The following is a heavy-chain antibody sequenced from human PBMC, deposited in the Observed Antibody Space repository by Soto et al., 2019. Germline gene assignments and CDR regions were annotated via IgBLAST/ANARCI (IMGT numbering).Heavy chain of an antibody. Sequence: QVHLVPSGAEVKKPGASVKVSCKGSGYAFTTYGITWVRQAPGQGLEWMGWISAHNGNTNYAQKLQCRVTVTRDTSTSTAYMELRSLRSDDTAVYYCARGRYGAYWGQGALVTVSS. V-gene: IGHV1-18*01. CDR2: ISAHNGNT. CDR3: ARGRYGAY. D-gene: IGHD3-10*01. J-gene: IGHJ4*02. CDR1: GYAFTTYG.